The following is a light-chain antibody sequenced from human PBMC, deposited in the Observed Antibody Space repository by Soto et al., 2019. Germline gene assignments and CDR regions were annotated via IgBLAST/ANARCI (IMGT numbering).Light chain of an antibody. Sequence: EIVLTQSPGTLSLSPGERATLSCRASQSVSYSYLAWYQQKPGQAPRLLIYGASSRATGIPDRFSGSGSGTDFTLTMSRLEPEDCEVYYCQQYGSSQTFGGGTKLEIK. V-gene: IGKV3-20*01. CDR3: QQYGSSQT. CDR1: QSVSYSY. J-gene: IGKJ4*01. CDR2: GAS.